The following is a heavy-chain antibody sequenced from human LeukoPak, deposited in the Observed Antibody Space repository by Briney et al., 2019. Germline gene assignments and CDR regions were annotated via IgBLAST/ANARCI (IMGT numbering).Heavy chain of an antibody. V-gene: IGHV1-69*05. D-gene: IGHD2-2*02. Sequence: ASVKVSCKASGGTFSSYAISWVRQAPGQGREWMGGIIPIFGTANYAQKFQARLTITTDESTSTAYMELSSLRSEDTAVYYCARVGYCSSSSCYTRGYYYYYMDVWGKGTTVTVSS. J-gene: IGHJ6*03. CDR1: GGTFSSYA. CDR3: ARVGYCSSSSCYTRGYYYYYMDV. CDR2: IIPIFGTA.